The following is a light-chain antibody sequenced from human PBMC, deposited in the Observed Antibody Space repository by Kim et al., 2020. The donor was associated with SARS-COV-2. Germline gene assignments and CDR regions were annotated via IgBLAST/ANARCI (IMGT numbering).Light chain of an antibody. CDR1: GYH. CDR3: LVLHNSAWV. J-gene: IGLJ3*02. Sequence: PSRTVSPGRTVTLTCASGGYHPNWFQQKPGQPPRALIYGATRKHPWTPARFSGSLLGGKAALTVSSVQPEDEADYFCLVLHNSAWVFGGGTQLTVL. V-gene: IGLV7-43*01. CDR2: GAT.